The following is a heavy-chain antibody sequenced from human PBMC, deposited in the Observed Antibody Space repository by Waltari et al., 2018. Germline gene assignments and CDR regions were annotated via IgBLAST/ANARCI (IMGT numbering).Heavy chain of an antibody. D-gene: IGHD3-22*01. CDR3: ARDSRYANYYDSSGYYVN. J-gene: IGHJ4*02. CDR1: GYTFTCYS. V-gene: IGHV1-3*01. Sequence: VQLVQSGAEVKKPGASVKVSCKASGYTFTCYSMHWVRQAPGQRLEWMGWINAGNGNTKYSQKFQGRVTITRDTSASTAYMELSSLRSEDTAVYYCARDSRYANYYDSSGYYVNWGQGTLVTVSS. CDR2: INAGNGNT.